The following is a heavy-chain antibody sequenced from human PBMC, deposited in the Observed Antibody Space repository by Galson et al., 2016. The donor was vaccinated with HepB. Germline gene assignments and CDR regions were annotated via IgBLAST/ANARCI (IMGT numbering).Heavy chain of an antibody. CDR3: TRTISATAGID. Sequence: SLRLSCAASGFTFRTYWMHWVRQSPGMGLVWVSRISSDGLTTTYADSVKGRFTISRDNSKNTLYLQMNSLRAEDTALYYCTRTISATAGIDWGQGTLVTVSS. V-gene: IGHV3-74*03. CDR2: ISSDGLTT. J-gene: IGHJ4*02. CDR1: GFTFRTYW. D-gene: IGHD6-13*01.